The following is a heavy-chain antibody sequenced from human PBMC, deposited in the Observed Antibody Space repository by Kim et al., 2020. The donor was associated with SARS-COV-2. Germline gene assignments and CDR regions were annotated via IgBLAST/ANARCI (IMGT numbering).Heavy chain of an antibody. V-gene: IGHV3-33*06. Sequence: GGSLRLSCAASGFTFSSYAMHWVRQAPGKGLEWVAVIWYDGSNKYYADSVKGRFTISRDNSKNTLYLQMNSLRAEDTAVYYCAKDGGLYYYDSSGYYYGQWYFDLWGRGTLVTVSS. CDR1: GFTFSSYA. J-gene: IGHJ2*01. CDR3: AKDGGLYYYDSSGYYYGQWYFDL. D-gene: IGHD3-22*01. CDR2: IWYDGSNK.